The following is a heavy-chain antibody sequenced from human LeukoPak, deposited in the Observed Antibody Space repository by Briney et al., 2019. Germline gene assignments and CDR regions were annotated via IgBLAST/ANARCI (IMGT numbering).Heavy chain of an antibody. CDR1: GYSISSGYY. CDR2: IYHGGRT. CDR3: ARDSGTTGEVKFDP. V-gene: IGHV4-38-2*02. D-gene: IGHD3-10*01. J-gene: IGHJ5*02. Sequence: SETLSLTCTVSGYSISSGYYWGWIRQTPGKGLEWIGYIYHGGRTDYNPSLKSRVTISVDTSKNQFSLNLISVTAADTAVYYCARDSGTTGEVKFDPWGQGTLVTVSS.